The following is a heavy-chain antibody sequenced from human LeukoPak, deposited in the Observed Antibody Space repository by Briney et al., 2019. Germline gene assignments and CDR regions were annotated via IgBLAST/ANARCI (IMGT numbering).Heavy chain of an antibody. CDR3: AQLGITGTTSQA. CDR2: IYYSGST. V-gene: IGHV4-39*01. CDR1: GGSISSSSYY. D-gene: IGHD1-20*01. Sequence: PSETLSLTRTVSGGSISSSSYYWGWIRQPPGKGLEWIGSIYYSGSTYYNPSLKSRVTISVDTSKNQFSLKLSSVTAADTAVYYCAQLGITGTTSQAWGQGTLVTVSS. J-gene: IGHJ5*02.